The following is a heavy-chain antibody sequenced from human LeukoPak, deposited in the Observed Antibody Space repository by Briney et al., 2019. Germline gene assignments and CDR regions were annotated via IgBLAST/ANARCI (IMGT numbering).Heavy chain of an antibody. CDR3: VRGYSFGPYGMDV. J-gene: IGHJ6*02. D-gene: IGHD2-15*01. Sequence: GGSLRLSCSASGFPFSSYAMHWVRQAPGKGLEYVSDISDSGGSTYYADSVKGRFTISRDNSKNTLYLQMSSLRAEDTAVYFCVRGYSFGPYGMDVWGQGTTVTVSS. CDR1: GFPFSSYA. CDR2: ISDSGGST. V-gene: IGHV3-64D*09.